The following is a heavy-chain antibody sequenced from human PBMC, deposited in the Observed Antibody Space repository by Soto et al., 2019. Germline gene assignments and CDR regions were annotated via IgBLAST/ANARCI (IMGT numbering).Heavy chain of an antibody. CDR2: MYYSGST. CDR3: GRSHPGGGEIWYFDS. Sequence: PSETLSLTCTVSGGSVSSVSYYWSWIRQPPGKGLEWIGYMYYSGSTNYNPSLKSRVTISVDPSKNQFSLKLSSVTAAATAVYNCGRSHPGGGEIWYFDSWGQGTLVPVSS. CDR1: GGSVSSVSYY. V-gene: IGHV4-61*01. J-gene: IGHJ4*02. D-gene: IGHD3-16*01.